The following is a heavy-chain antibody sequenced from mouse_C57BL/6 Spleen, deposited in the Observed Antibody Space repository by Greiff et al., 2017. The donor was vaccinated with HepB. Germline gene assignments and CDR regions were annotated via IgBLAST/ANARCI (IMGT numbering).Heavy chain of an antibody. J-gene: IGHJ4*01. V-gene: IGHV14-1*01. CDR2: IDPEDGDT. CDR3: TTNDYDNYAMDY. D-gene: IGHD2-4*01. CDR1: GFNIKDYY. Sequence: VQLQQSRAELVRPGASVKLSCTASGFNIKDYYMHWVKQRPEQGLEWIGRIDPEDGDTEYAPKFQGKATMTADTSSNTAYLQLSSLTSEDTAVYYCTTNDYDNYAMDYWGQGTSVTVSS.